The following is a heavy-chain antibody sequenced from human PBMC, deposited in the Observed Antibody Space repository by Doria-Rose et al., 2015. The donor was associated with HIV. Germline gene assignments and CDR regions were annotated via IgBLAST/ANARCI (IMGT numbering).Heavy chain of an antibody. CDR2: IFSDDES. Sequence: QITLKESGPVLVKPTETLTLTCTVSGVSLSSPGMGVSWIRQPPGKALEWLAYIFSDDESSYKASLKSRLTISRGTSKSQVVLTMTDMDPVDTATYYCARIKSSRWYHKYYFDFWGQGTLVIVSA. CDR3: ARIKSSRWYHKYYFDF. CDR1: GVSLSSPGMG. D-gene: IGHD6-13*01. J-gene: IGHJ4*02. V-gene: IGHV2-26*01.